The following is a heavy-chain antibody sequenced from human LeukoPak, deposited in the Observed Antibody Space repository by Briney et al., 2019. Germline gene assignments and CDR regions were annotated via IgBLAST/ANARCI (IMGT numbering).Heavy chain of an antibody. CDR1: GFTFSSYA. D-gene: IGHD6-13*01. CDR3: ARVSYSSPFDY. CDR2: ISGNGDST. V-gene: IGHV3-64*01. Sequence: GGSLRLSCAASGFTFSSYAIHWVRQAPGKGLEYVSSISGNGDSTFYANSVKGRFTISRDNSKNTLYLQMGSLRAEDMAVYYCARVSYSSPFDYWGQGTLVTVSS. J-gene: IGHJ4*02.